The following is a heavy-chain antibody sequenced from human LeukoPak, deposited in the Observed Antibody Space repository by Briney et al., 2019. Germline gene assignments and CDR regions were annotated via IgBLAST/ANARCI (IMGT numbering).Heavy chain of an antibody. D-gene: IGHD3-3*01. V-gene: IGHV4-34*01. CDR2: INHSGST. CDR1: GGSFSGYY. J-gene: IGHJ1*01. Sequence: SETLSLTCAVYGGSFSGYYWSWIRQPPGKGLEWIGEINHSGSTNYNPSLKSRVTISVDTSENQFSLKLSSVTAADTAVYYCARGRHITIFGVVITLEYFQHWGQGTLVTVSS. CDR3: ARGRHITIFGVVITLEYFQH.